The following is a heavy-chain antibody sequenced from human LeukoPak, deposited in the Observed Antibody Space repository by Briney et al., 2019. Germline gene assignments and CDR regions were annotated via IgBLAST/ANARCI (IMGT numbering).Heavy chain of an antibody. CDR3: ARGFLRLGYYYYYYMGV. D-gene: IGHD6-25*01. CDR2: ISASGST. CDR1: GGSLNNYF. Sequence: SETLSLTCTVSGGSLNNYFWNWIRQPAGKGLEWIGRISASGSTNYNPSLNSRVTVSVDTSKKQFSLRLTSVTAADTAVYYCARGFLRLGYYYYYYMGVWGEWTTVTVSS. V-gene: IGHV4-4*07. J-gene: IGHJ6*03.